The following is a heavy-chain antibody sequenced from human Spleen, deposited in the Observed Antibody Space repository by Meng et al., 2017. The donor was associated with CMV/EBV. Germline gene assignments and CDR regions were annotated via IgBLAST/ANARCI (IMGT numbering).Heavy chain of an antibody. CDR2: IGTAGDT. J-gene: IGHJ3*02. V-gene: IGHV3-13*01. CDR1: GFTFSSYD. CDR3: ARVSLVPGYSYGNSAFDI. D-gene: IGHD5-18*01. Sequence: GESLKISCAASGFTFSSYDMHWVRQATGKGLEWVSAIGTAGDTYYPGSVKGRFTISRENAKNSLYLQMNSLRAGDTAVYYCARVSLVPGYSYGNSAFDIWGQGTMVTVSS.